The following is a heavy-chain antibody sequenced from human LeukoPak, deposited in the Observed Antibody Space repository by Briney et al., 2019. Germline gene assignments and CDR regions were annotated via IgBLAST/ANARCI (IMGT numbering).Heavy chain of an antibody. CDR3: ARDNYCSSTSCYLYYYYYGMDV. CDR1: GFTFSSYA. Sequence: GGPLRLSCAASGFTFSSYAMHWVRQAPGKGLEWVAVISYDGSNKYYADSVKGRFTISRDNSKNTLYLQMNSLRAEDTAVYYCARDNYCSSTSCYLYYYYYGMDVWGQGTTVTVSS. J-gene: IGHJ6*02. V-gene: IGHV3-30-3*01. D-gene: IGHD2-2*01. CDR2: ISYDGSNK.